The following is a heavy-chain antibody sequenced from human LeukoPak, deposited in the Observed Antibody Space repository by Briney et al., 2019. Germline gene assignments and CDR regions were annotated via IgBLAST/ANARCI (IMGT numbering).Heavy chain of an antibody. D-gene: IGHD4-17*01. V-gene: IGHV4-4*07. CDR2: IYLGGST. Sequence: SETLSLTCAVYGGSFSGYYWSWLRQPAGKGLEWIGRIYLGGSTNYNPSLKSRVTISADTSKNQFSLILSSVTAADTALYYCARDLYGDGSYFDPWGQGTLVTVSS. J-gene: IGHJ5*02. CDR3: ARDLYGDGSYFDP. CDR1: GGSFSGYY.